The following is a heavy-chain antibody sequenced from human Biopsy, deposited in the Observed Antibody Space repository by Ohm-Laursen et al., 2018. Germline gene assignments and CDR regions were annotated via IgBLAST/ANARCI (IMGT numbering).Heavy chain of an antibody. CDR1: GGFISSCSYY. CDR2: ISYTGST. CDR3: AKHGSGWTGDDAFHI. J-gene: IGHJ3*02. D-gene: IGHD6-19*01. Sequence: SQTLSLTCSVSGGFISSCSYYWGWLRQPPGKGLEWIGSISYTGSTHDNPSLTSRVTISIDTSKNQFSLKLTSVTAADTAVYYCAKHGSGWTGDDAFHIWGQGTMVTVSS. V-gene: IGHV4-39*01.